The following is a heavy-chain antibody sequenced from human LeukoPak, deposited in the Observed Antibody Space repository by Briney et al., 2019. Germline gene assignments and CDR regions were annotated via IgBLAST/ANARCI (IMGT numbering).Heavy chain of an antibody. CDR3: ARYLRFLPQTDAFDI. CDR2: NNHSGST. D-gene: IGHD4-17*01. J-gene: IGHJ3*02. CDR1: GGSFSGYY. Sequence: SETLSLTCAVYGGSFSGYYWSWIRQPPGKGLEWIGENNHSGSTNYNPSLKSRVTISVDTSKNQFSLKLSSVTAADTAVYYCARYLRFLPQTDAFDIWGQGTMVTVSS. V-gene: IGHV4-34*01.